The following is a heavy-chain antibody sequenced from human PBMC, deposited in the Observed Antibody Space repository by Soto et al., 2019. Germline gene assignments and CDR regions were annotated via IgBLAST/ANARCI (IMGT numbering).Heavy chain of an antibody. CDR2: INAGNGNT. CDR1: GYTFTRYA. D-gene: IGHD4-17*01. J-gene: IGHJ3*01. V-gene: IGHV1-3*01. Sequence: VASVKVSCKASGYTFTRYATHWVRQAPGQRLEWMGWINAGNGNTKYSQKFQGRVTITRDTSASTAYMELSSLRSEDTAVYYCARGHEYGGNSDAFDFWGQGTVVTVSS. CDR3: ARGHEYGGNSDAFDF.